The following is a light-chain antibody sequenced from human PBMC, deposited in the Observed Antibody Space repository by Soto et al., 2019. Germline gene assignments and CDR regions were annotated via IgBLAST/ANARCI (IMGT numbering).Light chain of an antibody. CDR1: QGIRND. CDR2: AAS. J-gene: IGKJ1*01. Sequence: AXQMTXSPSSLSASXXXXXXITCRASQGIRNDLGWYQQKPGKAPKLLIYAASSLQSGVPSRFSGSGSGTDFTLTISSLQPEDFATYYCLQDYNYPWTFGQGTKVEIK. CDR3: LQDYNYPWT. V-gene: IGKV1-6*01.